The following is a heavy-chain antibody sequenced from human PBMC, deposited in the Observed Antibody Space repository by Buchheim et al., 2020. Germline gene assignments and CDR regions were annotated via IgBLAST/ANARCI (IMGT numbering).Heavy chain of an antibody. J-gene: IGHJ2*01. Sequence: VQLVESGGGLVQPGGSLRLSCVASGFTCSSYWMTWVRQAPGKGLEWVANIKQDGSEKYYVDSVKGRFAISRDNAKNPIYPQLNSLRAEDTAVYYCARAAGSYWYFDLWGRGTL. D-gene: IGHD1-26*01. V-gene: IGHV3-7*01. CDR1: GFTCSSYW. CDR3: ARAAGSYWYFDL. CDR2: IKQDGSEK.